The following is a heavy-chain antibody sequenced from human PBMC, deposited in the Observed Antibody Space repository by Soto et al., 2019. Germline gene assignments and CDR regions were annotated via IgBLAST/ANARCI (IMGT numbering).Heavy chain of an antibody. CDR2: INAGNGNT. J-gene: IGHJ6*02. CDR3: ARGYRNYYDSSGYHLDYYYYGMDV. Sequence: GASVKVSCKASGYTFTSYAMHWVRQAPGQRLEWMGWINAGNGNTKYSQKFQGRVTITRDTSASTAYMELRSLRSDDTAVYYCARGYRNYYDSSGYHLDYYYYGMDVWGQGTTVTVSS. D-gene: IGHD3-22*01. CDR1: GYTFTSYA. V-gene: IGHV1-3*01.